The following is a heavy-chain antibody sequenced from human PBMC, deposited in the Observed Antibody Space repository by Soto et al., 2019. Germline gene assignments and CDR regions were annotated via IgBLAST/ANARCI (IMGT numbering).Heavy chain of an antibody. Sequence: GGSLRLSCAASGFTFTNAWINWVRQAPGKGLEWVGRIKSKIDGGTTDFAAPVKGRFAISRDNAKNTLYLQMNSLRAEDTAVYYCVRTSLVVAAATREDYSGQGTLVTVSS. J-gene: IGHJ4*02. CDR1: GFTFTNAW. V-gene: IGHV3-15*07. CDR2: IKSKIDGGTT. D-gene: IGHD2-15*01. CDR3: VRTSLVVAAATREDY.